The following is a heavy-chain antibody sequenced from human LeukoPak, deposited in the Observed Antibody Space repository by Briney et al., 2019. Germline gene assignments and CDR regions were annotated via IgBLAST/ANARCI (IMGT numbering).Heavy chain of an antibody. CDR3: ARDRGFPYYFDY. CDR1: GGSFSGYY. J-gene: IGHJ4*02. Sequence: PSETLSLTCAVYGGSFSGYYWGWIRQPPGKGLEWIGSMYHSGSTYYNPSLKSRVIISVDTSKSQLSLRLSSVTAADTAVYYCARDRGFPYYFDYWGQGTLVTVSS. V-gene: IGHV4-38-2*02. CDR2: MYHSGST.